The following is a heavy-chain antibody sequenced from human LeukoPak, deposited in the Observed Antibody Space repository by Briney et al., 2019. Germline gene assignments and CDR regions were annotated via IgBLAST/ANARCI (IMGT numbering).Heavy chain of an antibody. CDR3: ARGVYDILTGYYRYYYYGMDV. CDR1: GGSFSGYY. CDR2: INHSGSP. D-gene: IGHD3-9*01. Sequence: SETLSLTCAVYGGSFSGYYWSWIRQPPGKGLEWIGEINHSGSPNYNPSLKSRVTISVDTSKNQFSLKLSSVTAADTAVYYCARGVYDILTGYYRYYYYGMDVWGQGTTVTVSS. J-gene: IGHJ6*02. V-gene: IGHV4-34*01.